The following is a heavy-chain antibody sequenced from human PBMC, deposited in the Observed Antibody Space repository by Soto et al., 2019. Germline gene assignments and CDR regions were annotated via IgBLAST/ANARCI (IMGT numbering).Heavy chain of an antibody. CDR3: ASPQFAGDALRDRYFDF. D-gene: IGHD2-21*01. CDR1: GFTFSDHF. CDR2: AKTRPFGYAT. J-gene: IGHJ2*01. Sequence: EVQLVESGGGLVQPGGSLRLSCAASGFTFSDHFMDWVRQAPGKGLEWVGRAKTRPFGYATQYAASVKGRFTVSRDDSENSFYLQMNAPKTDDTAVYYCASPQFAGDALRDRYFDFWGRGTLVTVSS. V-gene: IGHV3-72*01.